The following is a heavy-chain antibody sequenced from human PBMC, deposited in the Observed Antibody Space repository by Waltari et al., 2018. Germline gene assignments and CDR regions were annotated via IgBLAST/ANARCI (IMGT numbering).Heavy chain of an antibody. V-gene: IGHV4-39*01. CDR3: VRHARTTSGGKHFDH. Sequence: QLQLQESGPGLVKASETLSLTCTVSGDSISSSSYYWGWVRQPPGKGLEWIGNMYYIGGTYSNPSLKSRVTISGDTSKSQFSLKLSSVTAADTSMYYCVRHARTTSGGKHFDHWGQGMLVTVSP. CDR2: MYYIGGT. D-gene: IGHD2-15*01. CDR1: GDSISSSSYY. J-gene: IGHJ4*02.